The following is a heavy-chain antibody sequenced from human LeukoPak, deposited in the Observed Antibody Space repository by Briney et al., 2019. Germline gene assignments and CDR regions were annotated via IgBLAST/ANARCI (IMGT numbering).Heavy chain of an antibody. D-gene: IGHD3-10*01. J-gene: IGHJ4*02. CDR1: GFTVSSNY. CDR2: IYSGGST. Sequence: GGSLRLSCAASGFTVSSNYMSWVRQAPGKGLEWVSVIYSGGSTYYADSVKGRFTISRDNSKNTLYLQMNSLRAEDTAVYYCARVNTMVRGVTDYWGQGTLVTVSS. V-gene: IGHV3-53*01. CDR3: ARVNTMVRGVTDY.